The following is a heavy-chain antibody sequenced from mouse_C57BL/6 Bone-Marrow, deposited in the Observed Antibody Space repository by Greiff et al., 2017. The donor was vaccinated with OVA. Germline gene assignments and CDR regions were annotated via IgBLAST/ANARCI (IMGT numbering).Heavy chain of an antibody. J-gene: IGHJ3*01. CDR1: GFNIKDDY. CDR2: IDPENGDT. V-gene: IGHV14-4*01. D-gene: IGHD2-2*01. CDR3: TTDDYGYDEAWFAY. Sequence: EVKLQESGAELVRPGASVKLSCTASGFNIKDDYMHWVKQRPEQGLEWIGWIDPENGDTESASKFQGKATITADTASNTAYLQLSSLTSEDTAVYYCTTDDYGYDEAWFAYWGQGTLVTVSA.